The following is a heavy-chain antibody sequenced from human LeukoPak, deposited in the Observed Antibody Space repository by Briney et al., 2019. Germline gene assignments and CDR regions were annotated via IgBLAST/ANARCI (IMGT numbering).Heavy chain of an antibody. V-gene: IGHV3-30*04. CDR1: GFTFSSYA. Sequence: GGSLRLSCAASGFTFSSYAMHWVRQAPGKGLEWVAVISYDGSNKYYADSVRGRFTISRDNSKNTLYLQMNSLRAEDTAVYYCARRGERDSSGYYPEGTFDPWGQGTLVTVSS. J-gene: IGHJ5*02. CDR3: ARRGERDSSGYYPEGTFDP. D-gene: IGHD3-22*01. CDR2: ISYDGSNK.